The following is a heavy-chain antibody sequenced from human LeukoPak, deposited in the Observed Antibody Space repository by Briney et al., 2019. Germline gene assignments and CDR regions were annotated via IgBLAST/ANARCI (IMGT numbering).Heavy chain of an antibody. D-gene: IGHD6-19*01. CDR2: ISSSSSYI. CDR1: GFTFSSYS. V-gene: IGHV3-21*01. CDR3: ASESYSSGWRTYYYYYMDV. Sequence: GGSLRLSCAASGFTFSSYSMNWVRQAPGKGLEWVSSISSSSSYIYYADSVKGRFTISRDNAKNSLYLQMNSLRAEDTAVYYYASESYSSGWRTYYYYYMDVWDKGTTVTVSS. J-gene: IGHJ6*03.